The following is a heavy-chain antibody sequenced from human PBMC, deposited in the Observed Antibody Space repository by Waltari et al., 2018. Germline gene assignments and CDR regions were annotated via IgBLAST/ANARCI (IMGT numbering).Heavy chain of an antibody. D-gene: IGHD3-10*01. V-gene: IGHV3-48*04. CDR3: ATRSGPGRD. J-gene: IGHJ4*02. CDR2: SSSSSGAI. CDR1: GFTFSSYS. Sequence: EVQVVESGGGLVQPGGSLRLSCAASGFTFSSYSMTWVRRLPGLGLEWIQYSSSSSGAIYYADSVKGRFTVSRDNAKNSLYLQMNSLRAEDTAVYYCATRSGPGRDWGQGTLVTVSS.